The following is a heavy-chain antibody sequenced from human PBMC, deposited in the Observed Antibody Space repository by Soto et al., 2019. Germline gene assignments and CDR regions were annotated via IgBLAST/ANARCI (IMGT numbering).Heavy chain of an antibody. V-gene: IGHV1-69*18. J-gene: IGHJ4*02. Sequence: QVQLVQSGAEVKKPGSSVKVSCKASGGTFSNYAITWVRQAPGQGLEWMGTIIPICASPRYAQKFQGRVTITAEDSTSTTDMDLSSLRSEDTAGYYCARDAGIPVVGRGTSFAYWGQGTLVIVSS. CDR1: GGTFSNYA. CDR3: ARDAGIPVVGRGTSFAY. D-gene: IGHD6-19*01. CDR2: IIPICASP.